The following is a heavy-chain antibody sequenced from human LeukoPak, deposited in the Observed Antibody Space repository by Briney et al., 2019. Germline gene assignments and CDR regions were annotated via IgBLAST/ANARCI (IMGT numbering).Heavy chain of an antibody. CDR3: ANLLRWEPY. D-gene: IGHD4-23*01. CDR2: IRGKANSYAT. V-gene: IGHV3-73*01. CDR1: GFTFSGSA. J-gene: IGHJ4*02. Sequence: GGSLRLSCAASGFTFSGSAMHWVRQASGKGLEWVGRIRGKANSYATSYAASVEGRFTISRDDSKNTLYLQMNSLRAEDTAVYYCANLLRWEPYWGQGTLVTVSS.